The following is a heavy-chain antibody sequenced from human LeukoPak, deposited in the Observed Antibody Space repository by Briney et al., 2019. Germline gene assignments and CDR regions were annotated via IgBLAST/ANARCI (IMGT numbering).Heavy chain of an antibody. J-gene: IGHJ3*02. V-gene: IGHV1-2*02. D-gene: IGHD3-10*01. CDR1: GYTFTDYY. CDR2: INPNSGGT. Sequence: ASVKVSCKSSGYTFTDYYIPWVRQAAGQGLEWMGWINPNSGGTNYAQKFQGRVSMTRDTSISTGYVDLSRLRSDDTAVYYCARDSGSDAFDIWGQGTMVTVSS. CDR3: ARDSGSDAFDI.